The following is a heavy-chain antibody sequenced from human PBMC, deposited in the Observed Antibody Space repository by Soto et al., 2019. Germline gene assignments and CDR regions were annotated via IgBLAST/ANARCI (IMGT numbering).Heavy chain of an antibody. V-gene: IGHV3-9*01. Sequence: EVQLVESGGGLVQPGRSLRLSCAASGFTFDDYAMHWVRQAPGKGLEWVSGISWNSGSIGYADSVKGRFTISRDNAKNSLYLQMNSLRAEDTALYYCAKCHSRRIFGDAFDIWGQGTMVTVSS. CDR3: AKCHSRRIFGDAFDI. CDR1: GFTFDDYA. D-gene: IGHD2-15*01. CDR2: ISWNSGSI. J-gene: IGHJ3*02.